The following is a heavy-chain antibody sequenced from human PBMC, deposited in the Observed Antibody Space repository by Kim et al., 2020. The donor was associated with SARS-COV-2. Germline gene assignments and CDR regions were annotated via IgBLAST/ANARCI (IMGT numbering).Heavy chain of an antibody. CDR1: GFTFSSYG. V-gene: IGHV3-30*18. CDR2: ISYDGSNK. CDR3: AKDSRLDVPRAYDYIWGSYRHHIRANYYYYMDV. D-gene: IGHD3-16*02. J-gene: IGHJ6*03. Sequence: GGSLRLSCAASGFTFSSYGMHWVRQAPGKGLEWVAVISYDGSNKYYADSVKGRFTISRDNSKNTLYLQMNSLRAEDTAVYYCAKDSRLDVPRAYDYIWGSYRHHIRANYYYYMDVWGKGTTVTVSS.